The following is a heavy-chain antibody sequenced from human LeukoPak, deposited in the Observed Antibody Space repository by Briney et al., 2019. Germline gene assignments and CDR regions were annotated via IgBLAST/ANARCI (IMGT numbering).Heavy chain of an antibody. D-gene: IGHD6-13*01. J-gene: IGHJ4*02. CDR3: AKGLPFRYSSSWYLDY. V-gene: IGHV3-23*01. Sequence: GGSLRLSCAASGFTFITYAMSWVRQAPGKGLEWVSGINNNGGSTYYADSVKGRFTISRDNSKNTLYLQMNSLRAEDTAVYYCAKGLPFRYSSSWYLDYWGQGTLVTVSS. CDR2: INNNGGST. CDR1: GFTFITYA.